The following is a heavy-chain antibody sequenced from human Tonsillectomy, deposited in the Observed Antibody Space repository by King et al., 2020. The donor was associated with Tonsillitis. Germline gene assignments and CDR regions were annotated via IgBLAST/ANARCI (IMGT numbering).Heavy chain of an antibody. Sequence: EVQLVESGGGLVQPGGSLRLSCAASGFTFSSYEMNWVRQAPGKGLEWVSYISSSGSSIYYADSVKGRFTISRDNAKNSLYLQMNSLRAEDTAVYYCATTYYDFWGCFHYWGQGTLVTVSS. D-gene: IGHD3-3*01. CDR3: ATTYYDFWGCFHY. V-gene: IGHV3-48*03. CDR1: GFTFSSYE. CDR2: ISSSGSSI. J-gene: IGHJ4*02.